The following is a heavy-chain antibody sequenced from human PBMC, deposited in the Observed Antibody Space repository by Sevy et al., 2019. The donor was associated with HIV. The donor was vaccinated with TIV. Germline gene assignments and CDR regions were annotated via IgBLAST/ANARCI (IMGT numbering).Heavy chain of an antibody. V-gene: IGHV3-9*01. CDR1: GFTFDDYA. J-gene: IGHJ6*02. CDR3: ATFGHTAMVSYYCYGMDV. CDR2: ISWNSGSI. D-gene: IGHD5-18*01. Sequence: GGSLRLSCAASGFTFDDYAMHWVRQAPGKGLEWVSGISWNSGSIGYADSVKGRFTISRDNAKNSLYLQMNSLRAEDTALYYCATFGHTAMVSYYCYGMDVWGQGTTVTVSS.